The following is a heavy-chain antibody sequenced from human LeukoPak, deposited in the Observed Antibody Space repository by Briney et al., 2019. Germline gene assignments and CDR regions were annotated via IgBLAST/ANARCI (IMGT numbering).Heavy chain of an antibody. D-gene: IGHD3-22*01. CDR1: GGTFSSYA. CDR3: ARLQGHDGSGSLGY. V-gene: IGHV1-69*04. J-gene: IGHJ4*02. CDR2: IIPILGIA. Sequence: SVKVSCKASGGTFSSYAISWVRQAPGQGLEWMGRIIPILGIANYAQKFQGRVTITADKSTSTAYMELSSLRSEDTAAYYCARLQGHDGSGSLGYWGQGTLVTVSS.